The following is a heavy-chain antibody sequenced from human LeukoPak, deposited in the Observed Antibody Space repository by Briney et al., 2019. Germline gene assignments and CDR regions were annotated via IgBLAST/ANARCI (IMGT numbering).Heavy chain of an antibody. J-gene: IGHJ4*02. CDR3: ARDTVGAIDY. CDR2: IYSGGSGGAT. CDR1: GITVSSNY. D-gene: IGHD1-26*01. Sequence: AGGSLRLSCAASGITVSSNYMSWVRQAPGKGLEWVSIIYSGGSGGATYYADSVKGRFTISRDNAKKSLYLQMNSLRAEDTALYYCARDTVGAIDYWGQGTLVTVSS. V-gene: IGHV3-53*01.